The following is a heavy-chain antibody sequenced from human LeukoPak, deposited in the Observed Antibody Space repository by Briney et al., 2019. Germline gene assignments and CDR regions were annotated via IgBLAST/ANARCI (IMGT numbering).Heavy chain of an antibody. D-gene: IGHD4-17*01. Sequence: GASLKIARNRSGYSFTSYWTGSARQLPGEGLEWMVIIYPGDSDTRYSKSFQGQVTISADKSISTAYLQWSSLKASDTAMYYCARRVDYGVPFHYGGEGTLVPVSS. CDR2: IYPGDSDT. J-gene: IGHJ4*02. V-gene: IGHV5-51*03. CDR3: ARRVDYGVPFHY. CDR1: GYSFTSYW.